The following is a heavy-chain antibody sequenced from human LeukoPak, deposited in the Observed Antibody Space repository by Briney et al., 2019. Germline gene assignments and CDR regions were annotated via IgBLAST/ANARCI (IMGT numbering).Heavy chain of an antibody. V-gene: IGHV1-18*01. CDR3: ARDSSSWNGGLDYYGMDV. CDR1: GYTFTSYG. Sequence: ASVKVSCKASGYTFTSYGISWVRQAPGQGLEWMGWISAYNGNTNYAQKLQGRVTMTTDTSTSTAYMELRSPRSDDTAVYCCARDSSSWNGGLDYYGMDVWGQGTTVTVSS. CDR2: ISAYNGNT. J-gene: IGHJ6*02. D-gene: IGHD6-13*01.